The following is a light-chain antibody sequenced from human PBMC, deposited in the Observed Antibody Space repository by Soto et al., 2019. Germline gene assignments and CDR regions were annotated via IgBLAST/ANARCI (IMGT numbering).Light chain of an antibody. V-gene: IGKV1-39*01. CDR1: QSISSY. Sequence: DIQVTQSPSSLSASVGDRVTITCRASQSISSYLNWYQQKPGKAPKLLIYAASSLQSGVPSRFSGSGSGTDFTLTISSLQPEDFATYYCQQSYSTPPMYTFGQGTKVDIK. J-gene: IGKJ2*01. CDR3: QQSYSTPPMYT. CDR2: AAS.